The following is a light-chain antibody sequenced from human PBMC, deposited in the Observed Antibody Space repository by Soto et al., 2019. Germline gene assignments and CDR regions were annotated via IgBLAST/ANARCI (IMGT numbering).Light chain of an antibody. V-gene: IGKV1-33*01. CDR1: QDISNY. CDR2: DAS. Sequence: DIQMTQSPSSLSASVGDRVTITCQASQDISNYLNWYQHKPGKAPKLLIYDASNLETGVPSRFSGSGSGTDFTLTISSLQPEDIATYYCQQYDNLSFTFGPGTKVDIK. CDR3: QQYDNLSFT. J-gene: IGKJ3*01.